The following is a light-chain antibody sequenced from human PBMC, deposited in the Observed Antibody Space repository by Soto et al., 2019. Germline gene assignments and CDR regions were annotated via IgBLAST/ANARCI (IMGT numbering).Light chain of an antibody. CDR1: QSVSDN. J-gene: IGKJ1*01. V-gene: IGKV3-15*01. CDR2: GAS. Sequence: EIVMTQSPDTLSVSPGERATLSCRASQSVSDNLAWYQQKPGQAPRLLIYGASTRATGAPDRFRGSGSGTEFTLTISSLQYEDFAVYYWPNSRTFCQGTKVEIK. CDR3: PNSRT.